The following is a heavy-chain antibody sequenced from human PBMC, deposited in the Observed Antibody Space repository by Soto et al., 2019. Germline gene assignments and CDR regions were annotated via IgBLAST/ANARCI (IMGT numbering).Heavy chain of an antibody. CDR2: ISPYNGNT. CDR3: ARVVGALGHWFDP. CDR1: GYTFTSYT. V-gene: IGHV1-18*01. J-gene: IGHJ5*02. D-gene: IGHD1-26*01. Sequence: QVQLVQSGAEVKEPGASVKVSCKASGYTFTSYTISWVRQAPGQGLEWMGRISPYNGNTNYAQKLQGRVTMTTYTSTSIAYMELRSLRSDDTAVYYCARVVGALGHWFDPWGQGTLVTVSS.